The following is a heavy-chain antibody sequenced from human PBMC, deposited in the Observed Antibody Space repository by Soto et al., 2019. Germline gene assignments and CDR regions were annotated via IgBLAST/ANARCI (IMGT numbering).Heavy chain of an antibody. CDR3: ARDRDIVVVPAAISNYYYGMDV. V-gene: IGHV1-18*04. D-gene: IGHD2-2*02. CDR2: ISAYNGNT. Sequence: QVQLVQSGAEVKKPGASVKVSCKASGYTFTSYGISWERQAPGQGLEWMGWISAYNGNTNYAQKLQGRVTMTTDTSTSTAYMELRSLRSDDTAVYYCARDRDIVVVPAAISNYYYGMDVWGQGTTVTVSS. CDR1: GYTFTSYG. J-gene: IGHJ6*02.